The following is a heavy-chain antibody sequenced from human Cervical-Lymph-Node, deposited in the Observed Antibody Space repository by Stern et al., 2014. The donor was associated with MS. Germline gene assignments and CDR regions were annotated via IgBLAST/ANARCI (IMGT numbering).Heavy chain of an antibody. CDR1: GFSFSNHD. J-gene: IGHJ5*02. CDR2: IGTAGDT. Sequence: EVQLVESGGGLVQPGGSLRLSCAASGFSFSNHDMHWVRQGPGKGVEWVSNIGTAGDTWYADSVKGRFTISRDDAKSSLHLQMNSLRVGDTAVYYCGRGGIAAAIDLWGQGTLVTVSS. CDR3: GRGGIAAAIDL. V-gene: IGHV3-13*01. D-gene: IGHD6-13*01.